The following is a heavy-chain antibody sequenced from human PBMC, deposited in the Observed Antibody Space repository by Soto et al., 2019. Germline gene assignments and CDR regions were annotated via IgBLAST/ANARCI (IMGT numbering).Heavy chain of an antibody. J-gene: IGHJ4*02. CDR3: AHGSCSSADCYPNPYLDY. CDR1: GFSLSTTAEG. D-gene: IGHD2-2*01. Sequence: QITLKESGPTLVKPTQTLTLTCTFSGFSLSTTAEGVGWIRQPPGKALEWLALIYWDDDERYSPSLKSRLTITKDTSKNQVVLTMTNVAPVDTATYSCAHGSCSSADCYPNPYLDYWGQGILVTVSS. CDR2: IYWDDDE. V-gene: IGHV2-5*02.